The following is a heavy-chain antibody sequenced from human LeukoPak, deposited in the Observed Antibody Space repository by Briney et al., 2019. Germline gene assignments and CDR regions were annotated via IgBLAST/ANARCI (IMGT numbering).Heavy chain of an antibody. D-gene: IGHD1-1*01. CDR1: GFTVSSNY. V-gene: IGHV3-53*01. CDR3: AKTGNPATGDY. Sequence: GGSLRLSCAASGFTVSSNYMSWVRQAPGKGLEWVSVIYSGGFTYYSDSVKGRFTISRDNSKNTLYLQMNSLRAEDTAVYYCAKTGNPATGDYWGQGTLVTVSS. CDR2: IYSGGFT. J-gene: IGHJ4*02.